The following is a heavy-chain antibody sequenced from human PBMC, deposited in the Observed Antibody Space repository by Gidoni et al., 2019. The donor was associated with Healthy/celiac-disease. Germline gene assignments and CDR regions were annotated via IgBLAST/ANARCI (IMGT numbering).Heavy chain of an antibody. V-gene: IGHV4-34*01. Sequence: QVQLQQWGAGLLTPSETLSLTCAVYGGSFSGSSWSWIRQPPGKGLEWIGEINHSGSTNYNPSLKSRVTISVDTSKNQFSLKLSSVTAADTAVYYCARGAGSSLNYYYYYGMDVWGQGTTVTVSS. CDR2: INHSGST. CDR1: GGSFSGSS. D-gene: IGHD3-10*01. CDR3: ARGAGSSLNYYYYYGMDV. J-gene: IGHJ6*02.